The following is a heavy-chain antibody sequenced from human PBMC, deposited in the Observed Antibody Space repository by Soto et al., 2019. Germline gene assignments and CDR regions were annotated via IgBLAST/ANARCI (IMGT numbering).Heavy chain of an antibody. CDR2: IKQDGSEK. J-gene: IGHJ4*02. Sequence: EVQPVESGGGLVQPGGSLRLSCAASGFTFSSYWLSWVRQAPGKGLEWVANIKQDGSEKYYVDLVKGRFTISRDNAKNSLYLQRNSLRAEDTALYYCAVSSGWYGLIYFWGQGTLVTVSS. V-gene: IGHV3-7*01. CDR3: AVSSGWYGLIYF. D-gene: IGHD6-19*01. CDR1: GFTFSSYW.